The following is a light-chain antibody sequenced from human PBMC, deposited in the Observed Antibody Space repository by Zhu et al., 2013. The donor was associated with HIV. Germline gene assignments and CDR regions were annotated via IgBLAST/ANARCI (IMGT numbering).Light chain of an antibody. CDR3: NSHRSGTTLVL. CDR2: EVT. CDR1: SSDVGRYNY. Sequence: QSALTQPASVSGSPGQSITISCTGASSDVGRYNYVSWHQQHPGKAPKLILYEVTKRASGISARFSGSKSGNTASLTISGLQDDDEAVYYCNSHRSGTTLVLFGGGTTVTVL. V-gene: IGLV2-14*01. J-gene: IGLJ2*01.